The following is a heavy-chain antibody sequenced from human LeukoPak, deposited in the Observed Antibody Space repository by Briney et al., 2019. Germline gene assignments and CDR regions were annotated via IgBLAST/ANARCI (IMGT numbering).Heavy chain of an antibody. CDR1: GFTFSSYA. Sequence: GRSLRLSCAASGFTFSSYAIHWVRQAPGKGLEWVAVISYDGSNKYYADSVKGRFTISRDNSKNTLYLQMNSLRAEDTAVYYCASSSSWDAFDIWGQGTMVTVSS. J-gene: IGHJ3*02. D-gene: IGHD6-13*01. CDR3: ASSSSWDAFDI. CDR2: ISYDGSNK. V-gene: IGHV3-30*04.